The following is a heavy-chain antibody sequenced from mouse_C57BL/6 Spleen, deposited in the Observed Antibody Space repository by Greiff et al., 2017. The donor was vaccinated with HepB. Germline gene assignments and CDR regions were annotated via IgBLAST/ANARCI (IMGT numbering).Heavy chain of an antibody. V-gene: IGHV1-20*01. CDR3: ARRGTTVVATNWYFDV. CDR2: INPYNGDT. J-gene: IGHJ1*03. CDR1: GYSFTGYF. D-gene: IGHD1-1*01. Sequence: VQLQQSGPELVKPGDSVKISCKASGYSFTGYFMNWVMQSHGKSLEWIGRINPYNGDTFYNQKFKGKATLTVDKSSSTAHMELRSLTSEDSAVYYCARRGTTVVATNWYFDVWGTGTTVTVAS.